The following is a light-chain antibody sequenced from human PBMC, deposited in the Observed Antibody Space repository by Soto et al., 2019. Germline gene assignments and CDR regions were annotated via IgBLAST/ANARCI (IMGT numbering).Light chain of an antibody. CDR2: GAS. Sequence: EIVLTQSPGTLSLSPGERATLSCRASQSVSSTYLAWYQQKPGQAPRLFIYGASNRATGVPDRFSGSGSGTDFTLNISRLEPEDFAVYYCQQYGSSSWTFGQGTKVEIK. V-gene: IGKV3-20*01. J-gene: IGKJ1*01. CDR1: QSVSSTY. CDR3: QQYGSSSWT.